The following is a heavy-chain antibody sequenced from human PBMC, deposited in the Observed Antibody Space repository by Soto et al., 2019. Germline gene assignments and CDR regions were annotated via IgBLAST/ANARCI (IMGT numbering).Heavy chain of an antibody. J-gene: IGHJ5*02. CDR3: ARGGSYGSIAARADWFDP. Sequence: QVQLQQWGAGLLKPSETLSLTCAVYGGSFSGYYWSWIRQPPGKGLEWIGEIHHSGSTNYNPSLKSRVTISVDTSKNHFSLKLSSVTAADTAVYYCARGGSYGSIAARADWFDPWGQGTLVTVSS. CDR2: IHHSGST. D-gene: IGHD6-6*01. V-gene: IGHV4-34*01. CDR1: GGSFSGYY.